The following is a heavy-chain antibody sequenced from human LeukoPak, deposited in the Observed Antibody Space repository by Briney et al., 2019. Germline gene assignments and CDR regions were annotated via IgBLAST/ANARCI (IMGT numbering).Heavy chain of an antibody. CDR1: GGSISSGSYY. J-gene: IGHJ4*02. CDR3: ASHSVEGYNYGGIDY. Sequence: PSETLSLTCSVAGGSISSGSYYWSWFRPPGGKGLEWIGRVSASGTTNYTPSLKSRVTISVDTSKNQFSLKLSSVTAADTAVYYCASHSVEGYNYGGIDYWGQGTLVTVSS. D-gene: IGHD5-18*01. V-gene: IGHV4-61*02. CDR2: VSASGTT.